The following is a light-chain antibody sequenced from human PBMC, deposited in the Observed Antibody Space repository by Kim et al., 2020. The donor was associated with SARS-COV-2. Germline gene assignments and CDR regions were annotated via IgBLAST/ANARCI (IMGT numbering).Light chain of an antibody. CDR2: DVS. Sequence: MTISCTGTSSDVGGYNYVSWYQQHPGNTPKLMIYDVSKRPSGVSNRFSGSKSGNTASLTISGLQAEDEADYYCSSYTSSSTLRVFGGGTQLTVL. CDR1: SSDVGGYNY. V-gene: IGLV2-14*04. J-gene: IGLJ3*02. CDR3: SSYTSSSTLRV.